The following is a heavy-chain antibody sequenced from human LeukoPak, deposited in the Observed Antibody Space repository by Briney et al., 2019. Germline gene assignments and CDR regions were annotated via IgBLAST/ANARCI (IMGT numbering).Heavy chain of an antibody. CDR2: IYYSGST. D-gene: IGHD3-3*01. Sequence: SETLSLTCTVSGGSISSGGYYWSWIRQHPGKGLEWIGYIYYSGSTYYNPSLKSRVTISVDTSKNQFSLKLSSVTAADMAVYYCARGVTIFGSGWFDPWGQGTLVTVSS. V-gene: IGHV4-31*03. J-gene: IGHJ5*02. CDR1: GGSISSGGYY. CDR3: ARGVTIFGSGWFDP.